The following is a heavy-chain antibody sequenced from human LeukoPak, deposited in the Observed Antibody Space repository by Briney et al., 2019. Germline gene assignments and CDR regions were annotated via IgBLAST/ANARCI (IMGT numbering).Heavy chain of an antibody. D-gene: IGHD3-3*01. V-gene: IGHV3-21*01. Sequence: GGSLRLSCAASGFTFSSYSMNWVRQAPGKGLEWVSSISSSSSYIYYADSVKGRFTISRDNAKNSLYLQMNSLRAEDTAVYYCARVASYDFWSVQYAPFYYYYYMDVWGQGTTVTVSS. J-gene: IGHJ6*03. CDR2: ISSSSSYI. CDR1: GFTFSSYS. CDR3: ARVASYDFWSVQYAPFYYYYYMDV.